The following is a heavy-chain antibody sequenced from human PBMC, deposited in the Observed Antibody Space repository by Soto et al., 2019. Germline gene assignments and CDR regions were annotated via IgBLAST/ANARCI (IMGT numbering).Heavy chain of an antibody. D-gene: IGHD3-9*01. J-gene: IGHJ6*02. CDR1: GYIFTGYH. Sequence: ASVKVSCKASGYIFTGYHIHWVRQAPGRGLEWMGWINPNSGDTEYAQNFQGRVTMTRDTSFNLVYMEMSGLMSDDTAVYYCARDARGTRGFDEMDIWGQGATVTVSS. CDR2: INPNSGDT. V-gene: IGHV1-2*02. CDR3: ARDARGTRGFDEMDI.